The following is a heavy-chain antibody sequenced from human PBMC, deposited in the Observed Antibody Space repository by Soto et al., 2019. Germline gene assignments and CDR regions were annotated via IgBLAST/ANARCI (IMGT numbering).Heavy chain of an antibody. V-gene: IGHV1-18*01. CDR2: ISAYNGNT. Sequence: ASVKVSCKASGYTFTSYGISWVRQAPNQGLEWMGWISAYNGNTNYAQKLQGRVTMTTDTSTSTAYMELRSLRSDDTAVYYCARVLLWFGSHDYFDYWGQVTMVTVSS. D-gene: IGHD3-10*01. CDR3: ARVLLWFGSHDYFDY. J-gene: IGHJ4*02. CDR1: GYTFTSYG.